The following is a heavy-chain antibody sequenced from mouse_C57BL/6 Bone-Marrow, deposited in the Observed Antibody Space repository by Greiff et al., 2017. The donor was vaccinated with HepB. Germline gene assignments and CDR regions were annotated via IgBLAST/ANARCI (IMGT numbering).Heavy chain of an antibody. CDR1: GYSFTGYF. V-gene: IGHV1-20*01. CDR3: AGAYYSNFAY. Sequence: VQLKESGPELVKPGDSVKISCKASGYSFTGYFMNWVMQSHGKSLEWIGRINPYNGDTFYNQKFKGKATLTVDKSSSTAHMELRSLTSEDSAVYYCAGAYYSNFAYWGQGTLVTVSA. D-gene: IGHD2-5*01. J-gene: IGHJ3*01. CDR2: INPYNGDT.